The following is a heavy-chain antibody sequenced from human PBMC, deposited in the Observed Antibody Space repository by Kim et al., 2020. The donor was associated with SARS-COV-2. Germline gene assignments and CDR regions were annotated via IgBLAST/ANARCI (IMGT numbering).Heavy chain of an antibody. CDR2: IKSKTDGGTT. CDR3: TTHWYYYGSGSYLNWFDP. Sequence: GGSLRLFCAASGFTFSNAWMSWVRQAPGKGLEWVGRIKSKTDGGTTDYAAPVKGRFTISRDDSKNTLYLQMNSLKTEDTAVYYCTTHWYYYGSGSYLNWFDPWGQGTLVTVSS. D-gene: IGHD3-10*01. J-gene: IGHJ5*02. V-gene: IGHV3-15*01. CDR1: GFTFSNAW.